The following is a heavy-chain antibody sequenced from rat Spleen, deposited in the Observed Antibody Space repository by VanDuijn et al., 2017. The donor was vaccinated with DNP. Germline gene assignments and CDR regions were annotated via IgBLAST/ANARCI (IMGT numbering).Heavy chain of an antibody. Sequence: EVQLVETGGGLVQPGRSLKLSCVASGFTFSSFWMHWIRQVPGKGLEWVASINTDGGTTFYPDSVKGRFTISRDKTKSSLYLQMNSLKSEDTATYYCARPNYPGTAYAMDAWGLGTSVTVSS. CDR3: ARPNYPGTAYAMDA. CDR2: INTDGGTT. D-gene: IGHD1-4*01. V-gene: IGHV5-58*01. J-gene: IGHJ4*01. CDR1: GFTFSSFW.